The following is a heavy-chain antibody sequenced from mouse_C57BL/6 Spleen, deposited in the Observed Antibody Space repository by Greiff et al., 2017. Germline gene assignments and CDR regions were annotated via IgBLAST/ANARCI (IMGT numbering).Heavy chain of an antibody. V-gene: IGHV5-17*01. CDR2: ISSGSSTI. J-gene: IGHJ2*01. CDR3: TLTTVVAHIDY. Sequence: EVNLVESGGGLVKPGGSLKLSCAASGFTFSDYGMHWVRQAPEKGLEWVAYISSGSSTIYYADTVKGRFTVSRDNDKNTLFLQMTSLRSEDTAMYYCTLTTVVAHIDYWGQGTTLTVSS. D-gene: IGHD1-1*01. CDR1: GFTFSDYG.